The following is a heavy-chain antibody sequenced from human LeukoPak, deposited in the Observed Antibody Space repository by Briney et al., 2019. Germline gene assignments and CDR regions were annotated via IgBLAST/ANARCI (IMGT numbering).Heavy chain of an antibody. Sequence: PGGSLRLSCAASGFTLSNYDMHWVRQAPGKGLEWVAFIQYDENNKYYADSVKGRFTISRDNSKNTLYLQMNSLRVEDTAIYYCAKDTTISRNWFDPWGQGTLVTVSS. J-gene: IGHJ5*02. D-gene: IGHD5-24*01. V-gene: IGHV3-30*02. CDR2: IQYDENNK. CDR1: GFTLSNYD. CDR3: AKDTTISRNWFDP.